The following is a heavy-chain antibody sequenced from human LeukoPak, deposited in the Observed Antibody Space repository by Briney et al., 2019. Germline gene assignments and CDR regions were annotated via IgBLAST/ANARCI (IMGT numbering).Heavy chain of an antibody. Sequence: PGGSLRLSCAASGFTFSSYWMHWVRQAPGKGLVWVSHINSDGSSTTYADSVKGRFTISRDNAKNSLYLQMNSLRAEDTAVYYCARRGYSSSWTPGYYYYYMDVWGKGTTVTVSS. J-gene: IGHJ6*03. D-gene: IGHD6-13*01. CDR2: INSDGSST. V-gene: IGHV3-74*01. CDR3: ARRGYSSSWTPGYYYYYMDV. CDR1: GFTFSSYW.